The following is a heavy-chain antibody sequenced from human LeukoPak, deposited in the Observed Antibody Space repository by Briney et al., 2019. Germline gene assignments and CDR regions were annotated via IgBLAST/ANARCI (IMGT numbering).Heavy chain of an antibody. Sequence: ASVKASCKASGYTFTGYYMHWVRQAPGQGLEWMGWINPNSGGTNYAQKFQGRVTMTRDTSISTAYMELSRLRSDDTAVYYCAGAGAGTEGFDYWGQGTLVTVSS. CDR3: AGAGAGTEGFDY. D-gene: IGHD6-19*01. V-gene: IGHV1-2*02. J-gene: IGHJ4*02. CDR2: INPNSGGT. CDR1: GYTFTGYY.